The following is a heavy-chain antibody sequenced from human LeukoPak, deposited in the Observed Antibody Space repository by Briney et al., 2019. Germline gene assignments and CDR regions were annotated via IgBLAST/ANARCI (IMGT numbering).Heavy chain of an antibody. CDR3: ARMRAVPYYDSSGRFDY. CDR1: GYTFTGYY. Sequence: ASVKVSCKASGYTFTGYYMHWVRRAPGQGLEWMGWINPNSGGTNYAQKFQGRVTMTRDTSISTAYMELSRLRSDDTAVYYCARMRAVPYYDSSGRFDYWGQGTLVTVSS. CDR2: INPNSGGT. J-gene: IGHJ4*02. D-gene: IGHD3-22*01. V-gene: IGHV1-2*02.